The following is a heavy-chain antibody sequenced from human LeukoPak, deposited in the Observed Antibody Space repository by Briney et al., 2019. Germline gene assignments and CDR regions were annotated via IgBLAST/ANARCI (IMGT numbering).Heavy chain of an antibody. V-gene: IGHV3-7*01. D-gene: IGHD3-3*01. CDR3: ARVGKVFWSGFFYMDV. CDR1: GFTFSRYW. CDR2: MKEDGSEK. Sequence: PGGSLRLSCAASGFTFSRYWMSWVRQAPGKGLEWVANMKEDGSEKYYVDSVKGRFTISRDNAKNSLYLQMNSLRAEDTAVYYCARVGKVFWSGFFYMDVWGKGTTVTVSS. J-gene: IGHJ6*03.